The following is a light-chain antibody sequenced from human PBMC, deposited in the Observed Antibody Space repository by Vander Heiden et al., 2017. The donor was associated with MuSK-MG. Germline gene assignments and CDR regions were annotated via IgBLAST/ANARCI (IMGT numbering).Light chain of an antibody. CDR2: QDS. V-gene: IGLV3-1*01. CDR1: KLGDKY. J-gene: IGLJ2*01. CDR3: QAWDSSTVVV. Sequence: SFELTQPPSVSVSPGQTASITCSGDKLGDKYACWYQQKPGQSPVLVIYQDSKRPSGIPERFSGSNSGNTATLTISGTQAMDEADYYCQAWDSSTVVVFGGGTKLPVL.